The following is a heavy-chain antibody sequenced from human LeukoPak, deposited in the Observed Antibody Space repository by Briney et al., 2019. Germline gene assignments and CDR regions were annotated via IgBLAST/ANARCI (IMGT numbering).Heavy chain of an antibody. J-gene: IGHJ4*01. V-gene: IGHV3-11*01. CDR1: GVNLSDYY. CDR2: ISNSGYTM. Sequence: GGSLRLSCVASGVNLSDYYMNWIRQAPGKRPGWVSFISNSGYTMYYSDSVKGRFTISRDNAKNSLFLQMNSLRAEDTAVYYCATESHRYYEIWSGYSGNWGQGTLVTVSS. CDR3: ATESHRYYEIWSGYSGN. D-gene: IGHD3-3*01.